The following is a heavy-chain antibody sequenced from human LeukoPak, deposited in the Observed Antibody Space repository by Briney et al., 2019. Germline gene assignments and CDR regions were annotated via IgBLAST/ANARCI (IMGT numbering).Heavy chain of an antibody. Sequence: QTLSLTCAISGLSVSSNSAVWNWITQSPSRGLEWLGWKYYRSKWYNDYAVCLKSRITINVDTSKHQFTLEQNCVTPDETGVYYCAKYRGSYFDYWGQGTLVTVS. V-gene: IGHV6-1*01. CDR2: KYYRSKWYN. D-gene: IGHD3-10*01. CDR1: GLSVSSNSAV. CDR3: AKYRGSYFDY. J-gene: IGHJ4*02.